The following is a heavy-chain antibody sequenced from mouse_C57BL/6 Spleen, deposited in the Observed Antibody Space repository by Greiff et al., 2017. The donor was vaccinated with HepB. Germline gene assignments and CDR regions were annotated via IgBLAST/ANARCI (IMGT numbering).Heavy chain of an antibody. CDR2: IWTGGGT. CDR3: ARNKRDFGENYFDY. D-gene: IGHD3-1*01. CDR1: GFSLTSYA. J-gene: IGHJ2*01. V-gene: IGHV2-9-1*01. Sequence: VQLQQSGPGLVAPSQSLSITCTVSGFSLTSYAISWVRQPPGKGLEWLGVIWTGGGTNYNSALKSRLSISKDNSKSQVFLKMNSLQTDDTARYHCARNKRDFGENYFDYWGQGTTLTVSS.